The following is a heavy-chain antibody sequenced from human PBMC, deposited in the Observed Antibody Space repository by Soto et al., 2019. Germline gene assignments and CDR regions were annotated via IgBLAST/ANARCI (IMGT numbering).Heavy chain of an antibody. Sequence: GGSLSLSCAASGFTFSSYSMNWVRQAPGKGLEWVSSISSSSSYIYYADSVKGRFTISRDNAKNSLYLQMNSLRAEDTAVYYCARDLITGTTLVWYFDLWGRGTLVTVSS. V-gene: IGHV3-21*01. D-gene: IGHD1-7*01. J-gene: IGHJ2*01. CDR2: ISSSSSYI. CDR3: ARDLITGTTLVWYFDL. CDR1: GFTFSSYS.